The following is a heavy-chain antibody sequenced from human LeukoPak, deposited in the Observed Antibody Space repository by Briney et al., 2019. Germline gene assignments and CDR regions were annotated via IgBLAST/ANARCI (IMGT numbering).Heavy chain of an antibody. CDR1: GGSISSSSYY. J-gene: IGHJ4*02. CDR2: IYYSGST. CDR3: AREVPAAGHFGY. V-gene: IGHV4-39*07. D-gene: IGHD6-13*01. Sequence: PSETLSLTCTVSGGSISSSSYYWGWIRQPPGKGLEWIGSIYYSGSTYYNPSLKSRVTISVDTSKNQFSLKLSSVTAADTAVYYCAREVPAAGHFGYWGQGVLVTVSS.